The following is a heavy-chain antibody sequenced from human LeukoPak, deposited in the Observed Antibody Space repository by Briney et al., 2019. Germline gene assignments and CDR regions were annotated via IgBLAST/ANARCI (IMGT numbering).Heavy chain of an antibody. CDR2: ISSSGSTI. J-gene: IGHJ4*02. V-gene: IGHV3-48*03. Sequence: TGGSLRLSCAASGFTFRSSEMNWVRQAPGKGLEWLSYISSSGSTIWYADSVKGRFTISRDNAKNSLYLQMNSLRAEDTAVYYRASARYFDYWGQGTLVTVSS. CDR3: ASARYFDY. CDR1: GFTFRSSE.